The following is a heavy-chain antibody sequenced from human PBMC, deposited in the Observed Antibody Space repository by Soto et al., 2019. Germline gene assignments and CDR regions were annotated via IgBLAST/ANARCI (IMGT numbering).Heavy chain of an antibody. CDR1: GGTFSSYA. CDR2: IIPIFGTA. CDR3: ARECSSTSCYVDNQMMYYYYGMDV. Sequence: QVQLVQSGAEVKKPGSSVKVSCKASGGTFSSYAISWVRQAPGQGLEWMGGIIPIFGTANYAQKFQGRVTITADESTSTAYMELSSLRSEDTAVYYCARECSSTSCYVDNQMMYYYYGMDVWGQGTTVTVSS. V-gene: IGHV1-69*01. D-gene: IGHD2-2*01. J-gene: IGHJ6*02.